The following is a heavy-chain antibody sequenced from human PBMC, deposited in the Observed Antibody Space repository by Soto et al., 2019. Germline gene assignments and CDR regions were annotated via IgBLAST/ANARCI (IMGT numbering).Heavy chain of an antibody. CDR1: GFKFSKYGYG. CDR2: ISFDGSNK. D-gene: IGHD6-13*01. V-gene: IGHV3-30*18. CDR3: AKDQYTNRDPGVSGMDV. J-gene: IGHJ6*02. Sequence: QVQLVESGGGVVQPGKSLRLSCAGSGFKFSKYGYGMHWVRQSPGKGLEWVAFISFDGSNKYYSDSVKGRFTVSRDNSNNTLYLEVNSLRAEDTAVYYCAKDQYTNRDPGVSGMDVWGQGTTVTVSS.